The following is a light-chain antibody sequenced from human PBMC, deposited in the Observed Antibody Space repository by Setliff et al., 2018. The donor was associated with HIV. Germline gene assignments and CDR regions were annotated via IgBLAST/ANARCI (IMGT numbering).Light chain of an antibody. V-gene: IGLV2-8*01. CDR3: SSYASSNSYV. CDR1: SSDVGDYNY. Sequence: QSALTQPPSASGSPGQSVTISCTGTSSDVGDYNYVSWYQQHPGKAPKLMIHEITKRPSGVPDRFSGSKSGNTASLTVSGLQAEDEADYYCSSYASSNSYVFGTGTKVTVL. J-gene: IGLJ1*01. CDR2: EIT.